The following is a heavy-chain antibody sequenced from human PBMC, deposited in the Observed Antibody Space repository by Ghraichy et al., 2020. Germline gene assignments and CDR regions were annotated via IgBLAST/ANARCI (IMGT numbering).Heavy chain of an antibody. D-gene: IGHD6-13*01. CDR2: INPNSGGT. CDR3: ARDRRTRSSSWFDP. Sequence: ASVKVSCKASGYTFTGYYMHWVRQAPGQGLEWMGRINPNSGGTNYAQKFQGRVTMTRDTSISTAYMELSRLRSDDTAVYYCARDRRTRSSSWFDPWGQGTLVTVSS. J-gene: IGHJ5*02. CDR1: GYTFTGYY. V-gene: IGHV1-2*06.